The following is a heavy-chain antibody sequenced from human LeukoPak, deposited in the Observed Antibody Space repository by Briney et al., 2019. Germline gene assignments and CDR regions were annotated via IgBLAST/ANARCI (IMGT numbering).Heavy chain of an antibody. Sequence: GGSLRLSCAASGFTFEDHVKHCVRQAPGKGLEWVSSISWSGDRMGYADAVKGRFTISRDNAKNSLFLQMNRLRVEDTALYYCAKDLGGSATTVWGQGTLVTVSS. D-gene: IGHD2-2*01. V-gene: IGHV3-9*01. CDR2: ISWSGDRM. J-gene: IGHJ4*02. CDR3: AKDLGGSATTV. CDR1: GFTFEDHV.